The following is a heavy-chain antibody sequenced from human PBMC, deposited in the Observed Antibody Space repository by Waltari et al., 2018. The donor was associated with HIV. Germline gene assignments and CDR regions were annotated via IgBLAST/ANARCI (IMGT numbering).Heavy chain of an antibody. CDR3: ARSGDYYDSSGYSLYYFDY. D-gene: IGHD3-22*01. J-gene: IGHJ4*02. Sequence: QVQLVQSGAEVKKPGSSVKVSCKAAGGTFGSYAISWVRQAPGQGLEWMGGIIPIFGTANYAQKFQGRVTITADESTSTAYMELSSLRSEDTAVYYCARSGDYYDSSGYSLYYFDYWGQGTLVTVSS. CDR2: IIPIFGTA. CDR1: GGTFGSYA. V-gene: IGHV1-69*01.